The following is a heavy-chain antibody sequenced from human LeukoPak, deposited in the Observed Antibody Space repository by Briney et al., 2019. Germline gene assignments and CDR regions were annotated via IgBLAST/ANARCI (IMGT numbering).Heavy chain of an antibody. J-gene: IGHJ4*02. CDR1: GFTVSSNY. V-gene: IGHV3-66*01. CDR3: ATDILTGYVDY. D-gene: IGHD3-9*01. Sequence: GGSLRLSCAASGFTVSSNYMSWVRQAPGRGLEWVSVIYSGGSTYYADSVKGRFTISRDNSKNTLFLQMNSLTAGDTAVYYCATDILTGYVDYWGQGTLVTVSS. CDR2: IYSGGST.